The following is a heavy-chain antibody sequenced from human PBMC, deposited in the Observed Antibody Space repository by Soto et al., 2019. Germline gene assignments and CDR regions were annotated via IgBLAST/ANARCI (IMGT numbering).Heavy chain of an antibody. V-gene: IGHV5-51*01. CDR1: GYSFSNYW. Sequence: GESLKISCKGSGYSFSNYWIGWVRQMPGKGLEWMAIIYPGDSDTRYSPSFQGQVTISADKSSNTAYLQWSSLKASDTAMYYCARWSDARARHFDYWGQGALVTVSS. J-gene: IGHJ4*02. CDR2: IYPGDSDT. D-gene: IGHD3-16*01. CDR3: ARWSDARARHFDY.